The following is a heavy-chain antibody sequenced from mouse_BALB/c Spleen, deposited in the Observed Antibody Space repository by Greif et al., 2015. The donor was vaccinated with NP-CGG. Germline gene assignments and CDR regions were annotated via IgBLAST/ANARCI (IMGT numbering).Heavy chain of an antibody. Sequence: EVQRVESGGGLVQPGGSRKLSCAASGFTFSSFGMHWVRQAPEKGLEWVAYISSGSSTIYYADTVKGRFTISRDNPKNTLFLHMTSLRAEDTAMYYCARRTGSDVGYYIDCSGDGTTLSGSS. J-gene: IGHJ2*01. D-gene: IGHD3-1*01. CDR3: ARRTGSDVGYYIDC. V-gene: IGHV5-17*02. CDR1: GFTFSSFG. CDR2: ISSGSSTI.